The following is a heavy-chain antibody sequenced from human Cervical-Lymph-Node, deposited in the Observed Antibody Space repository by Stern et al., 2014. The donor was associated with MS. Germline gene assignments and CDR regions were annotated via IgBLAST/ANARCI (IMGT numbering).Heavy chain of an antibody. CDR1: GDSLSNGGYY. CDR2: VSYTGYT. D-gene: IGHD4-11*01. V-gene: IGHV4-31*03. J-gene: IGHJ5*02. Sequence: QVQLVESGPGLVKPSQTLSLTCTVSGDSLSNGGYYWSWIRQHREKGLEWVGYVSYTGYTYYNPSLKSRVTMSMDTSENQFSLKLTSVTAADTAVYYCARGPNPYDYSNFWGTWFDPWGRGTRVTVSS. CDR3: ARGPNPYDYSNFWGTWFDP.